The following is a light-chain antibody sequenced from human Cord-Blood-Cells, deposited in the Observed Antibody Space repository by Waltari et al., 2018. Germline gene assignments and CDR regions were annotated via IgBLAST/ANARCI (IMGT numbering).Light chain of an antibody. J-gene: IGKJ4*01. CDR2: DAS. V-gene: IGKV3-11*01. Sequence: EIVLTQSPATLSLSPGARAPLSCRASQSVSSYLAWYQQKPGQALRLLIYDASNSATVSPARFSVRGSGTDFTITISSLEPEDFAGYYCQQRSNWLTFGGWTKVEIK. CDR1: QSVSSY. CDR3: QQRSNWLT.